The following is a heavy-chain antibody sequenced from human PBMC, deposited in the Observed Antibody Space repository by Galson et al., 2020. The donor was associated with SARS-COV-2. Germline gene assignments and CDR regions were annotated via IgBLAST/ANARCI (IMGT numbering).Heavy chain of an antibody. D-gene: IGHD3-10*01. CDR2: IYYSGTT. V-gene: IGHV4-31*03. Sequence: SETLSLTCTVSGGSINIGDYYWGWFRQHPEKGLEWITYIYYSGTTYFNPSLKSRITISVDTSKNQFSLIMNSVTAADTAVYFCASSSGNYHIDALDIWGRGTKVTVSP. J-gene: IGHJ3*02. CDR3: ASSSGNYHIDALDI. CDR1: GGSINIGDYY.